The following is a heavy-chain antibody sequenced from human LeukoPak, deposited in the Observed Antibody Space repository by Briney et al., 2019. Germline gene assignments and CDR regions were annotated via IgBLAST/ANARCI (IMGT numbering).Heavy chain of an antibody. CDR2: IIPIFGTA. CDR3: ATEWMGPLSPYYFDY. J-gene: IGHJ4*02. D-gene: IGHD6-19*01. CDR1: GGTFSSYA. V-gene: IGHV1-69*13. Sequence: SVKVSCKASGGTFSSYAISWVRQAPGQGLEWMGGIIPIFGTANYAQKFQGRVTITADESTSTAYMELSSLRSEDTAVYYCATEWMGPLSPYYFDYWGQGTLVTGSS.